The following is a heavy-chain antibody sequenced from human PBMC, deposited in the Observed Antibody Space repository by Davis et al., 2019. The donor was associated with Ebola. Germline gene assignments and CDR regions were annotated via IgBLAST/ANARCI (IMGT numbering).Heavy chain of an antibody. Sequence: ASVKVSCKASGYTFTSYAMHWVRQAPGQRLEWMGWINAGNGNTKYSQKFQGRVTITRDTSASTAYMELSSLRSEDTAVYYCARDYSEARAVAGYFDYWGQGTLVTVSS. CDR3: ARDYSEARAVAGYFDY. D-gene: IGHD6-19*01. CDR2: INAGNGNT. V-gene: IGHV1-3*01. J-gene: IGHJ4*02. CDR1: GYTFTSYA.